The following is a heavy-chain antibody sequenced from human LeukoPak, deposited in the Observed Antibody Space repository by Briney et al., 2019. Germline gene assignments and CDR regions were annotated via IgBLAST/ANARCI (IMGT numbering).Heavy chain of an antibody. V-gene: IGHV4-34*01. CDR3: ARGLLTDSSRRYLYYYMDV. J-gene: IGHJ6*03. CDR1: GGSLSGYF. D-gene: IGHD1-1*01. CDR2: INHSGDT. Sequence: SETLSLTSAVYGGSLSGYFWIWSRQTPGQGLEWIGDINHSGDTNYNASLKSRVTISVDTSKNQFSLNLTSVTAADTAVYYCARGLLTDSSRRYLYYYMDVWGTGTAVIVSS.